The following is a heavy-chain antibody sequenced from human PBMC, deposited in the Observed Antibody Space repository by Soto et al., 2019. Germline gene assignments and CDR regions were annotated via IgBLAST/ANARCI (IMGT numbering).Heavy chain of an antibody. CDR2: ISGSGGST. J-gene: IGHJ6*02. V-gene: IGHV3-23*01. Sequence: EVQLLESGGGLVQPGGSLRLSCAASGFTFSPYAMSWVRQAPGKGLEWVSSISGSGGSTNYADSVKGRFTVSRDNSKRTLSLQMNSLREEDTAIYYCAKGLRRLLRTQYYYGLDVWGRGTMVTVSS. CDR1: GFTFSPYA. CDR3: AKGLRRLLRTQYYYGLDV. D-gene: IGHD3-10*01.